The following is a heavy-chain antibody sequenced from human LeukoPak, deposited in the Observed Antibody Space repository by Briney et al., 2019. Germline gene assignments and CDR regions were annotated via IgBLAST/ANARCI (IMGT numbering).Heavy chain of an antibody. Sequence: KPSETLSLTCTVSGVSISSYYWSWIRQPPGKGLEWIGYIYYSGSTNYNPSLKSRVTRSVDTSKNQFSLKLSSVTAADTAVYYCARGGGGTAYFDYWGQGTLVTVSS. D-gene: IGHD2-21*02. V-gene: IGHV4-59*01. CDR1: GVSISSYY. CDR2: IYYSGST. CDR3: ARGGGGTAYFDY. J-gene: IGHJ4*02.